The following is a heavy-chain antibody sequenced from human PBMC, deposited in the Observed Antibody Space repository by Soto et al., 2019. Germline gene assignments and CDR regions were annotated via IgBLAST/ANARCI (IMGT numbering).Heavy chain of an antibody. J-gene: IGHJ3*02. V-gene: IGHV1-69*02. Sequence: ASVKVCCKASGGTFSSYTISWVRQAPGQGLEWMGRIIPILGIANYAQKFQGRVTITADKSTSTAYMELSSLRSEDTAVYYCARSRRTNKRFLEWPDAFDIWGQGTMVTVSS. CDR2: IIPILGIA. CDR1: GGTFSSYT. CDR3: ARSRRTNKRFLEWPDAFDI. D-gene: IGHD3-3*01.